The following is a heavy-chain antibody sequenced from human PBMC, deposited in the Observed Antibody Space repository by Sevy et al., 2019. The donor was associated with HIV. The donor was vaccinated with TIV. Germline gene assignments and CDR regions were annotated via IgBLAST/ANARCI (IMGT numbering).Heavy chain of an antibody. D-gene: IGHD7-27*01. V-gene: IGHV3-11*01. J-gene: IGHJ4*02. Sequence: GGSLRLSCAASGFTFSDYYMSWIRQAPGKGLEWVSYISSSGSTIYYADSVKGRFTISRDNAKNSLYLQMNSLRAEDTAVYHCARDKETGSFDYWGQGTLVTVSS. CDR2: ISSSGSTI. CDR1: GFTFSDYY. CDR3: ARDKETGSFDY.